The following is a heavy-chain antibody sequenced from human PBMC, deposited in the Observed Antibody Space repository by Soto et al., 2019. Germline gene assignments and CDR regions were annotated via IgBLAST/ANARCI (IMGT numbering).Heavy chain of an antibody. J-gene: IGHJ4*02. D-gene: IGHD3-22*01. Sequence: GASVKVSCKASGYTFTSYGISWVRQAPGQGLEWMGRISAYNGNTNYAQKLQGRVTMTTDTSTSTAYMELRSLRSDDTAVYYCARGHYYDSSGYYLARYWGQGTRVTVSS. CDR3: ARGHYYDSSGYYLARY. V-gene: IGHV1-18*01. CDR1: GYTFTSYG. CDR2: ISAYNGNT.